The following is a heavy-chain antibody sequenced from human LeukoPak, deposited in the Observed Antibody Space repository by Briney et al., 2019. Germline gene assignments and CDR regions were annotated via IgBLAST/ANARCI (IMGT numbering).Heavy chain of an antibody. CDR1: GFTFSSQV. Sequence: GGSLILSCAASGFTFSSQVVPWVHRARARGLERVAAISYDGSKKYYADSVKGRFTIYRDNSKNTLYLQMNSLRAEDTAVYYCAKSTPFPYDFWSGYYGKGYFDYWGQGTLVTVSS. V-gene: IGHV3-30*18. J-gene: IGHJ4*02. CDR2: ISYDGSKK. D-gene: IGHD3-3*01. CDR3: AKSTPFPYDFWSGYYGKGYFDY.